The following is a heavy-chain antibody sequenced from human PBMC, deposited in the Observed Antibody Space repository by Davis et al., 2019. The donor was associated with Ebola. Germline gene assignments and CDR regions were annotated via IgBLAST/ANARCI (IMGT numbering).Heavy chain of an antibody. J-gene: IGHJ4*02. Sequence: GESLKISCAASGFTFSDYYMIWIRQAPGKGLEWVSNIRSSGSTIYYADSVKGRFTISRDNAKNSLYLQMNSLRAEDTAVYYCARAIFGIFWGQGTLVTVSS. V-gene: IGHV3-11*04. CDR3: ARAIFGIF. CDR2: IRSSGSTI. CDR1: GFTFSDYY. D-gene: IGHD3-3*01.